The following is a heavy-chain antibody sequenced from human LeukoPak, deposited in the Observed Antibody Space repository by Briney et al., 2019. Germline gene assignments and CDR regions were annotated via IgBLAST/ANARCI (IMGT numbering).Heavy chain of an antibody. CDR1: GGSFSGYY. D-gene: IGHD4-17*01. J-gene: IGHJ6*03. V-gene: IGHV4-34*01. CDR3: ARTDYGYYYYMDV. CDR2: INHSGGA. Sequence: SETLSLTCAVYGGSFSGYYWSWIRQPPGKGLEWIGEINHSGGANYNPSLKSRVTISVDKSKNQFSLKLSSVTAADTAVYYCARTDYGYYYYMDVWGKGTTVTVSS.